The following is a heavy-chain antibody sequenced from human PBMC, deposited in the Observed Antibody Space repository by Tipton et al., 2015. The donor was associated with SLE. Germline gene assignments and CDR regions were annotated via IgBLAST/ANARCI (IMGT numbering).Heavy chain of an antibody. V-gene: IGHV3-23*01. Sequence: SLRLSCAASGFTFSSYAMSWVRQAPGKGLEWVSAISGSGGSTYYADSVKGRFTISRDNSKNTLYLQINSLRAEDTAVYYCAKESSSGWYARVWGQGTMVSVSS. CDR3: AKESSSGWYARV. J-gene: IGHJ3*01. D-gene: IGHD6-19*01. CDR2: ISGSGGST. CDR1: GFTFSSYA.